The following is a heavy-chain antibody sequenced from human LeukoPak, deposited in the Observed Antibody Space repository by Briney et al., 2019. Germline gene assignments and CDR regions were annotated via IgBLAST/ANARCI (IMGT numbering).Heavy chain of an antibody. D-gene: IGHD2-2*03. CDR2: SSAGGGTI. J-gene: IGHJ3*02. CDR3: ARWIDAFDM. Sequence: PGGSLRLSCAASGFTFTDYYMSWIRQAPGKGLEWLSYSSAGGGTIFYADSVKGRFTISRDNAKNSLYLQMRGLRVEDTAVYYCARWIDAFDMWGQGTMVTVSS. V-gene: IGHV3-11*01. CDR1: GFTFTDYY.